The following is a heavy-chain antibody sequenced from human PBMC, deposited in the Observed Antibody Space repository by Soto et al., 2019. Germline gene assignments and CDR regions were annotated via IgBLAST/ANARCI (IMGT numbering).Heavy chain of an antibody. Sequence: VQLVESGGGLVQPGESLRLSCAASGFTFSNYYMTWVRQAPGKGLEWLANMNQDGSETYYVDSVKGRFTISRDNAKSLLYLQMNSLYYCARDIVAPGSFVYFDYWGQGSLVSVSS. CDR1: GFTFSNYY. CDR2: MNQDGSET. CDR3: GSFVYFDY. J-gene: IGHJ4*02. D-gene: IGHD5-12*01. V-gene: IGHV3-7*02.